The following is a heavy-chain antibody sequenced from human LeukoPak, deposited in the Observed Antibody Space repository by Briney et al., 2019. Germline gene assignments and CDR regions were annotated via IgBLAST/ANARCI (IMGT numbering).Heavy chain of an antibody. CDR1: GDSVSNNRAA. V-gene: IGHV6-1*01. Sequence: SQTLSLTCDISGDSVSNNRAAWNWIRQSPSRGLEWLGRTYYRSKWYNNYAVFVKSRITINPHTSNNQFSLQLNSVTPEDTAVYYCARDRSGDLEFDYWGQGTLVTVSS. CDR3: ARDRSGDLEFDY. J-gene: IGHJ4*02. D-gene: IGHD7-27*01. CDR2: TYYRSKWYN.